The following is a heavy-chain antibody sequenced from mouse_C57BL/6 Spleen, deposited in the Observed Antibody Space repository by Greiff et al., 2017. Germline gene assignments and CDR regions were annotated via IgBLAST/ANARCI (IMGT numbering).Heavy chain of an antibody. Sequence: VQLQESGAELARPGASVKLSCKASGYTFTSYGISWVKQRTGQGLDWIGEIYPRSGNTYYNEKFKGKATLTADKSSSTAYMELRSLTSEDSAVYFCARSWTIYYGNYDYAMDYWGQGTSVTVSS. J-gene: IGHJ4*01. V-gene: IGHV1-81*01. CDR1: GYTFTSYG. CDR2: IYPRSGNT. D-gene: IGHD2-1*01. CDR3: ARSWTIYYGNYDYAMDY.